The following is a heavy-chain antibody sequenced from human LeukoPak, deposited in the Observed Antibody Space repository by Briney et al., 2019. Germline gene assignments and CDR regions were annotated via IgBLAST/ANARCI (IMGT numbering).Heavy chain of an antibody. CDR3: ARDRGYSNFDY. CDR2: MKEDGSEK. V-gene: IGHV3-7*01. CDR1: GFTFSNYW. D-gene: IGHD4-11*01. J-gene: IGHJ4*02. Sequence: GGSLRLSCAASGFTFSNYWMSWIRQAPGKGLEWVANMKEDGSEKNYVDSVKGRFTISRDNAQDSLYLQMNSLRAEDTAVYYCARDRGYSNFDYWGQGTLVTVSS.